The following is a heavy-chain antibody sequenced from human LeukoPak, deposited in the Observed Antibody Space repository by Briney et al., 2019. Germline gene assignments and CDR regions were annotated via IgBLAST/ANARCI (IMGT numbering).Heavy chain of an antibody. CDR2: IYYSGST. CDR3: ASSTSELRPSIWFDP. Sequence: PSETLSLTCTVSGGSISSYYWSWIRQPPGKGLEWIGYIYYSGSTNYNPSLKSRVTISVDTSKNQFSLKLSSVTAADTAVYYCASSTSELRPSIWFDPWGQGTLVTVSS. D-gene: IGHD2-2*01. CDR1: GGSISSYY. V-gene: IGHV4-59*12. J-gene: IGHJ5*02.